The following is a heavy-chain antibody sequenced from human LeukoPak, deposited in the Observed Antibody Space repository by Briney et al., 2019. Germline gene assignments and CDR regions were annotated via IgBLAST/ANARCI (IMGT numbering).Heavy chain of an antibody. J-gene: IGHJ6*03. CDR1: GFTFSSYA. Sequence: GGSLRLSCAASGFTFSSYAMHWVRQAPGKGLEWVAVISYDGSNKYYADSVKGRFTISRDNSKNTLYLQMYSLSAEDTAVYYCGRAGPVTKVHFMDVWGKGTTVTVSS. CDR2: ISYDGSNK. CDR3: GRAGPVTKVHFMDV. V-gene: IGHV3-30*04.